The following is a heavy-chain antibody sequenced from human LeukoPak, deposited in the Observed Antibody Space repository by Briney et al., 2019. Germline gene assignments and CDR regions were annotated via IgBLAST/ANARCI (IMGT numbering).Heavy chain of an antibody. CDR1: GFTFSSYA. J-gene: IGHJ6*03. D-gene: IGHD3-3*01. CDR3: ARDQGVRQPLRPSYYYYYYMDV. Sequence: QPGGSLRLSCAASGFTFSSYAMHWVRQAPGKGLEWVAVISYDGSNKYYADSVKGRFTISRDNSKNTLYLQMNSLRAEDTAVYYCARDQGVRQPLRPSYYYYYYMDVWGKGTTVTVSS. CDR2: ISYDGSNK. V-gene: IGHV3-30-3*01.